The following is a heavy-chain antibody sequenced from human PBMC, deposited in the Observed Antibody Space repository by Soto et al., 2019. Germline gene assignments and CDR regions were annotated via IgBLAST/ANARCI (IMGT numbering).Heavy chain of an antibody. D-gene: IGHD3-9*01. CDR3: ARGEYYDILTGTDPDAFDI. CDR2: IYSGGST. V-gene: IGHV3-66*01. Sequence: GGSLRLSCAASGFTVSSNYMSWVRQAPGKGLEWVSVIYSGGSTYYADSVKGRFTISRDNSKNTLYLQMNSLRAEDTAVYYCARGEYYDILTGTDPDAFDIWGQGTMVTVSS. J-gene: IGHJ3*02. CDR1: GFTVSSNY.